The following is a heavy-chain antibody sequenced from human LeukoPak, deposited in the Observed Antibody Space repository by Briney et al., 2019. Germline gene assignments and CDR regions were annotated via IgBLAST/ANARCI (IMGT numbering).Heavy chain of an antibody. D-gene: IGHD3-9*01. Sequence: PSETLSLTCTVSGGSISSYYWSWIRQPPGKGLEWIGYIYYSGSTNYNPSLKSRVTISVDTSKNQFSLKLSSVTAADTAVYYCARDRSPCYDILTGYSYYYYYMDVWGKGTTVTVSS. J-gene: IGHJ6*03. CDR1: GGSISSYY. CDR3: ARDRSPCYDILTGYSYYYYYMDV. V-gene: IGHV4-59*01. CDR2: IYYSGST.